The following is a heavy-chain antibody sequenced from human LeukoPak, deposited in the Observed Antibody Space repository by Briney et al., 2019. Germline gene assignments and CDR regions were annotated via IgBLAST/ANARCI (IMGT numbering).Heavy chain of an antibody. Sequence: ASVKVSYKASGYTFTSYGISWVRQAPGQGLEWMGWISAYAQKFQGRVTMTTDTSTSTAYMELRSLRSDDTAVYYCARRFNYYDSSGYYEGFYFDYWGQGTLVTVSS. D-gene: IGHD3-22*01. CDR1: GYTFTSYG. J-gene: IGHJ4*02. CDR3: ARRFNYYDSSGYYEGFYFDY. CDR2: ISAY. V-gene: IGHV1-18*01.